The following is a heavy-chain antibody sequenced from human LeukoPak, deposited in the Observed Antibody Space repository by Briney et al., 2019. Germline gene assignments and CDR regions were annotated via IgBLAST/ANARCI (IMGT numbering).Heavy chain of an antibody. CDR1: GGSISSYY. J-gene: IGHJ4*02. D-gene: IGHD3-22*01. CDR2: SYYSGST. V-gene: IGHV4-59*01. Sequence: PSETLSLTCTVSGGSISSYYWSWIRQPPGKGLEWIGFSYYSGSTNYNPSLKGRVTISVDTSKNQFSLKLSSVTAADTAVYYCARTTSHYYDSGVYYYVDYWGQGTLVTVSS. CDR3: ARTTSHYYDSGVYYYVDY.